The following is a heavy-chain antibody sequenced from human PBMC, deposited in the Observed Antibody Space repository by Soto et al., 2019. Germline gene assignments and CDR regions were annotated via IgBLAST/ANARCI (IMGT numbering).Heavy chain of an antibody. D-gene: IGHD5-12*01. CDR1: VGTFSNFI. CDR2: IIPILGTI. Sequence: QVQLVQSGAEVKKPGSSGRVSCKASVGTFSNFILTWVRQAPGQGLEWMGRIIPILGTITYAQKFQARVTITADKSSSTAYMELGRLRSEDTAVYYCARGAYDPPYYYFYMDVWGKGTTVTVSS. V-gene: IGHV1-69*08. CDR3: ARGAYDPPYYYFYMDV. J-gene: IGHJ6*03.